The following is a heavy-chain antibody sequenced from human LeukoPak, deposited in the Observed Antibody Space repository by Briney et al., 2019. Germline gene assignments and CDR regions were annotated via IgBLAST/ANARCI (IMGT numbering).Heavy chain of an antibody. CDR3: GKLGVGATRGDFDY. Sequence: GGSLRLSCAASGFTFGTFGMHWVRQAPGKGLEWVAFISYDGGNKYYPDSVKGRFTISRDNSKNTLYLQMNSLRADDTAFYYCGKLGVGATRGDFDYWGQGTLVTVSS. D-gene: IGHD1-26*01. CDR1: GFTFGTFG. J-gene: IGHJ4*02. V-gene: IGHV3-30*18. CDR2: ISYDGGNK.